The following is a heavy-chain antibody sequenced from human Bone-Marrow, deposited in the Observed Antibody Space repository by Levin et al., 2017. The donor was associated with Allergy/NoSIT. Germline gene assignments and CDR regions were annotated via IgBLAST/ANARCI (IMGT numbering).Heavy chain of an antibody. J-gene: IGHJ5*02. Sequence: GGSLRLSCAASGFTFSSYAMHWVRQAPGKGLEWVAVISYDGSNKYYADSVKGRFTISRDNSKNTLYLQMNSLRAEDTAVYYCARDEYSSSWDWFDPWGQGTLVTVSS. CDR1: GFTFSSYA. CDR3: ARDEYSSSWDWFDP. CDR2: ISYDGSNK. D-gene: IGHD6-13*01. V-gene: IGHV3-30-3*01.